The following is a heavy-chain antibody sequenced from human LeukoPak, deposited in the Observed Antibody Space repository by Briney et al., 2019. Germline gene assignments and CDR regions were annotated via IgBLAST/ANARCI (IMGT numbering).Heavy chain of an antibody. Sequence: RGSLRLSCAASGFSFSSYWMHWVRQAPGKGPVWVSRINSDGSSTSYADSVKGRLTISRDNAKNTLYLQMNSLRAEDTAVYYCARVKYYYDSSGYYIFDYWGQGTLVTVSS. V-gene: IGHV3-74*01. J-gene: IGHJ4*02. D-gene: IGHD3-22*01. CDR2: INSDGSST. CDR1: GFSFSSYW. CDR3: ARVKYYYDSSGYYIFDY.